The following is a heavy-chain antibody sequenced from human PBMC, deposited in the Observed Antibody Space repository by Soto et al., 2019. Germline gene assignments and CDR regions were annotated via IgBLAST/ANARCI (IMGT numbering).Heavy chain of an antibody. CDR3: AKDLYLPYFGP. CDR1: GFTISSWA. J-gene: IGHJ5*02. V-gene: IGHV3-23*01. D-gene: IGHD2-2*01. Sequence: GGSLRLSCAASGFTISSWAMSWVRQAPGKGLEWVSAISDNGVRTYYPDSVKGRFTISRDNSKNTLYLQMNSLRAEDTAIYYCAKDLYLPYFGPWGQGTLVTVSS. CDR2: ISDNGVRT.